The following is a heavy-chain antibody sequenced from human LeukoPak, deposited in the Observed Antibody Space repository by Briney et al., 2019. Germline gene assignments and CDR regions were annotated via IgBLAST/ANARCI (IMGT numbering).Heavy chain of an antibody. D-gene: IGHD4-11*01. CDR3: ARPGLPFYYYYMDV. CDR1: GFSFSSYE. V-gene: IGHV3-48*03. J-gene: IGHJ6*03. Sequence: PGGSLRLSCAASGFSFSSYEMNWVRQAPGKVLEWVAYISSSASTIYYAASVKGRFTISRDNAKNSLYLQMNSLRAEDTAVYYCARPGLPFYYYYMDVWGKGTTVIVSS. CDR2: ISSSASTI.